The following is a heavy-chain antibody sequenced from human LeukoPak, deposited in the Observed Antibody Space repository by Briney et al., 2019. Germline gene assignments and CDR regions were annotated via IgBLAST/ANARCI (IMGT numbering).Heavy chain of an antibody. Sequence: PGGSLRLSCAAPGFTFNIYTMNWVRQAPGKGLEWVSYISDSSDTIYYADSVKGRFTISRDNAKNSLYLQMNSLRDEDTAVYYCARGLRNTDTFDIWGQGTMVTVSS. CDR1: GFTFNIYT. CDR3: ARGLRNTDTFDI. CDR2: ISDSSDTI. J-gene: IGHJ3*02. V-gene: IGHV3-48*02.